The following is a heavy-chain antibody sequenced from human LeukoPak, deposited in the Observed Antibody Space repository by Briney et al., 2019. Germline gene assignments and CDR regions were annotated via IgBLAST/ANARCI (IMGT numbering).Heavy chain of an antibody. J-gene: IGHJ3*02. V-gene: IGHV4-38-2*02. CDR2: IYHSGST. D-gene: IGHD3-3*01. CDR3: AREGDYDFWSGYFPIEHAFDI. Sequence: SETLSLTCTVSGYSISSGYYWGWIRQPPGKGLEWIGSIYHSGSTYYNPSLKSRVTISVDTSKNQFSLKLSSVTAADTAVYYCAREGDYDFWSGYFPIEHAFDIWGQGTMVTVSS. CDR1: GYSISSGYY.